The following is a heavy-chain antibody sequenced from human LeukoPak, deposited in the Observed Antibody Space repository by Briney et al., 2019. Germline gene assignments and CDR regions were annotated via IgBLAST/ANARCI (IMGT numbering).Heavy chain of an antibody. CDR1: GGTFSSYA. CDR2: IIPILGIA. Sequence: SVKVSCKASGGTFSSYAISWVRQAPGQGLEWMGRIIPILGIANYAQKFQGRVTITADKSTSTAYMELSSLRSEDTAVYYCARTSSFGVVIIPWFDCWGQGTLVTVSS. V-gene: IGHV1-69*04. J-gene: IGHJ4*02. CDR3: ARTSSFGVVIIPWFDC. D-gene: IGHD3-3*01.